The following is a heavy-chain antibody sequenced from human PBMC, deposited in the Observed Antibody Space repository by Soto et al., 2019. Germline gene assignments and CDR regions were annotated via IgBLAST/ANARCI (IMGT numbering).Heavy chain of an antibody. CDR2: ITGSGGST. Sequence: EVQLLESGGGLVQPGGSLRLSCAASGFTFSSYAMSWVRQAPGKGLEWVSAITGSGGSTYYANSVKGRFTISRDNSKNTLYLQMNSLRAEDTAVYYCAKANAANSYGYFYWGLGTLVTVSS. J-gene: IGHJ4*02. D-gene: IGHD5-18*01. V-gene: IGHV3-23*01. CDR1: GFTFSSYA. CDR3: AKANAANSYGYFY.